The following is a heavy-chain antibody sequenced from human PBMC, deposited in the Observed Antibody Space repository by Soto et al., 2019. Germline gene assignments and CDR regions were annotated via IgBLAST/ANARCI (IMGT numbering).Heavy chain of an antibody. CDR1: GFTFSSYE. Sequence: ESGGGLVQPGGSLRLSCAASGFTFSSYEMNWVRQAPGKGLEWVAVIWLDGNNKYYADSVEGRFTISRDNSKNTLYLQMNSLRAEDTAVYYCARSSDPYCGGDCYSAEYFQHWGQGTLVTVSS. CDR3: ARSSDPYCGGDCYSAEYFQH. D-gene: IGHD2-21*02. V-gene: IGHV3-33*08. CDR2: IWLDGNNK. J-gene: IGHJ1*01.